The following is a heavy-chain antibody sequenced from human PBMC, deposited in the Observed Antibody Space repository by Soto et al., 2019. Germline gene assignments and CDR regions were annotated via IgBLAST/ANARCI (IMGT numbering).Heavy chain of an antibody. V-gene: IGHV4-30-2*01. J-gene: IGHJ4*02. CDR2: IYHSGST. D-gene: IGHD5-12*01. Sequence: QLQLQESGSGLVKPSQTLSLTCAVSGGSISSGGYSWSWIRQPPGKGLEWIGYIYHSGSTYYNPSLKSRVTISVDRSKNQFSLKLCSVTVADTARYYCARVPTGYGGYFDYWGQVTLVTVSS. CDR3: ARVPTGYGGYFDY. CDR1: GGSISSGGYS.